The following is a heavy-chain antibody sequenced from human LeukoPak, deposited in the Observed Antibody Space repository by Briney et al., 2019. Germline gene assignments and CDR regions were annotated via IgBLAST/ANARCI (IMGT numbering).Heavy chain of an antibody. V-gene: IGHV4-61*01. CDR3: AREGRDGYNLWRRPIDY. CDR1: GGSISSSSYY. CDR2: IYYSGST. J-gene: IGHJ4*02. D-gene: IGHD5-24*01. Sequence: SETLSLTCTVSGGSISSSSYYWSWIRQPPGKGLEWIGYIYYSGSTNYNPSLKSRVTISVDTSKNQFSLKLSSVTAANTAVYYCAREGRDGYNLWRRPIDYWGQGTLVTVSS.